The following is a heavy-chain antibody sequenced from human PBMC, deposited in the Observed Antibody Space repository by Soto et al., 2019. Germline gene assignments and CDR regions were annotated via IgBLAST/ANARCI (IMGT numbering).Heavy chain of an antibody. D-gene: IGHD3-10*01. CDR1: GFTFSNAW. V-gene: IGHV3-15*07. CDR2: IKSKTDGGTT. CDR3: TTNNPLLWFGEIDPYYFDY. Sequence: EVQLVESGGGLVKPGGSLRLSCAASGFTFSNAWMNWVRQAPGKGLEWVGRIKSKTDGGTTDYAAPVKGRFTISRDDSKNTLYLQMNSLKTEDTAVYYCTTNNPLLWFGEIDPYYFDYWGQGTLVTVSS. J-gene: IGHJ4*02.